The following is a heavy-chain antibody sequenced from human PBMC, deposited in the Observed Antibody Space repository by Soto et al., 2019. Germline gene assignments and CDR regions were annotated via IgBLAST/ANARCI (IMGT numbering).Heavy chain of an antibody. Sequence: SETLSLTCTVSGGSISSGGYYWSWIRQHPGKGLEWIGYIYYSGSTYYNPSLKSRVTISVDTSKNQFSLKLSSVTAAGTAVYYCASSSGAYYYGMDVWGQGTTVTVSS. V-gene: IGHV4-31*03. CDR1: GGSISSGGYY. J-gene: IGHJ6*02. CDR3: ASSSGAYYYGMDV. D-gene: IGHD3-10*01. CDR2: IYYSGST.